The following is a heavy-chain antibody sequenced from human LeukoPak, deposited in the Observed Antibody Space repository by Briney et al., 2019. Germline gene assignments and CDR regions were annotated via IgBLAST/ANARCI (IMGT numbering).Heavy chain of an antibody. Sequence: GGSLRLSCAASGFTFSSYAMSWVRQAPGKGLEWVSAISGSGGSTNYADSVKGRFTISRDNSKNTLYLQMNSLRAEDTAVYYCAGARYSSGWYLMGYFDYWGQGTLVTVSS. CDR2: ISGSGGST. CDR3: AGARYSSGWYLMGYFDY. CDR1: GFTFSSYA. D-gene: IGHD6-19*01. J-gene: IGHJ4*02. V-gene: IGHV3-23*01.